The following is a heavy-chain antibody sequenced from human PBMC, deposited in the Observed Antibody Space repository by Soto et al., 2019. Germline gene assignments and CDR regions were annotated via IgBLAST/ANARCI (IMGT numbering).Heavy chain of an antibody. CDR1: GYTFTNYG. V-gene: IGHV1-18*01. CDR2: ISANNGNT. D-gene: IGHD1-26*01. J-gene: IGHJ5*02. CDR3: ARASGSSYWFDP. Sequence: ASVKVSCKASGYTFTNYGISWVRQAPGQGLEWMGWISANNGNTNYAQKLQGRVTMTTDTSTSTVYMELRSLRSDDTAVYYCARASGSSYWFDPWGQGTLVTVSS.